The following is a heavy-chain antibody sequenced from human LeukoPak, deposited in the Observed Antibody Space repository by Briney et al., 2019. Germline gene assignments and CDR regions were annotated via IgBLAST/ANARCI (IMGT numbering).Heavy chain of an antibody. CDR2: ISTKNGNT. Sequence: ASVKVSCKASGYSFTSYDVTWVRQAPGQGLEWMGWISTKNGNTNYAQKLQGRVTMTTDTSTSTAYMELGSLRSDDTAVYYCAREDNYWAFDHWGQGTLVTVSS. CDR3: AREDNYWAFDH. D-gene: IGHD1-1*01. V-gene: IGHV1-18*01. J-gene: IGHJ4*02. CDR1: GYSFTSYD.